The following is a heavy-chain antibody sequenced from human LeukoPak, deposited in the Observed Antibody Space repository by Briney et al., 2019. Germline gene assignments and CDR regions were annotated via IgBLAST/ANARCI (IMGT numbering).Heavy chain of an antibody. J-gene: IGHJ4*02. V-gene: IGHV3-49*04. CDR2: IRSEAYGGTT. Sequence: PGRSLRLSCTASGFTFGDYAMSWVRQAPGKGLEWVGFIRSEAYGGTTQYAASVKGRYTISRDDSESVAYLQMNSLETEDTAVYYCTRGDYYDSSGYYLLFDYWGQGTLVTVSS. CDR3: TRGDYYDSSGYYLLFDY. D-gene: IGHD3-22*01. CDR1: GFTFGDYA.